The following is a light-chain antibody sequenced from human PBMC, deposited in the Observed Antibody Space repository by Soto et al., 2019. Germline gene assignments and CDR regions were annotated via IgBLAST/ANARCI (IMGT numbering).Light chain of an antibody. CDR3: QQYSKWPIT. CDR2: RTS. V-gene: IGKV3-15*01. J-gene: IGKJ5*01. Sequence: EIVMTQSPATLSVSPGERATLSCRASQSISSNLAWYQQKPGQAPRLLMFRTSSRATGFPARFSGSGSGTEFNLTISSLQSEDFGVYYCQQYSKWPITFGQGTRLEIK. CDR1: QSISSN.